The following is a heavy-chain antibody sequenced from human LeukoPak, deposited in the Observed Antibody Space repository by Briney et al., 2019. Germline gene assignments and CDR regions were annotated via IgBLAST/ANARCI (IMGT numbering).Heavy chain of an antibody. CDR3: ARYRLSDSPINWFDP. J-gene: IGHJ5*02. D-gene: IGHD3-22*01. Sequence: ASVKVSCKASGGTFSSYAISWVRQAPGQGLEWMGWISAYTGNAEYAQKFQGRVTLTTDTSTNTAYMELGSLMSDDTAVYYCARYRLSDSPINWFDPWGQGTLVTVSS. CDR1: GGTFSSYA. V-gene: IGHV1-18*01. CDR2: ISAYTGNA.